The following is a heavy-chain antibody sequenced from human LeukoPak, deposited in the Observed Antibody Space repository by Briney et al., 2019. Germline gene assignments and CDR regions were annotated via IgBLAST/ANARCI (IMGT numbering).Heavy chain of an antibody. V-gene: IGHV4-59*01. CDR2: IYYSGTT. Sequence: SETLSLTCSVSGASISSYFWSWIRQPPGKGLEWIGYIYYSGTTNYNPSLKSRIAISLDTSKKQFSLRMRSVTAADTAVYYCARSTSGYSKHYYFYMDLWGKGTMVTVSS. J-gene: IGHJ6*03. CDR1: GASISSYF. D-gene: IGHD3-22*01. CDR3: ARSTSGYSKHYYFYMDL.